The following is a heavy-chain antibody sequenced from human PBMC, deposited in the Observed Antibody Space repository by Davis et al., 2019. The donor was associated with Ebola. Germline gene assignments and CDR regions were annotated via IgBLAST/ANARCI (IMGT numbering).Heavy chain of an antibody. J-gene: IGHJ6*02. D-gene: IGHD6-6*01. Sequence: SLKISCAASGFTFDDYAMHWVRQAPGKGLEWVSGISWNSGSIGYADSLKGRFTISRDNAKNSLYLQMNSLRAEDTALYYCAKEITARFGFYYYGMDVWGQGTTVTVSS. CDR2: ISWNSGSI. V-gene: IGHV3-9*01. CDR3: AKEITARFGFYYYGMDV. CDR1: GFTFDDYA.